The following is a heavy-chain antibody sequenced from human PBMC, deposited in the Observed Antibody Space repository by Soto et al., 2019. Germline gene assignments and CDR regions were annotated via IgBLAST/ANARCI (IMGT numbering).Heavy chain of an antibody. CDR3: ARLPRSGWDHYYYGMDV. V-gene: IGHV3-30*03. J-gene: IGHJ6*02. D-gene: IGHD6-19*01. CDR1: GFTFSTYG. CDR2: MSHDGSHK. Sequence: QVQLVESGGGVVQAGGSLGLSCTASGFTFSTYGMHWVRQAPGKGPEWVAVMSHDGSHKAFLDSVKGRFIISRDNSKNTLYLQMNSLRPDDNEVYYCARLPRSGWDHYYYGMDVWGQGTTVIVSS.